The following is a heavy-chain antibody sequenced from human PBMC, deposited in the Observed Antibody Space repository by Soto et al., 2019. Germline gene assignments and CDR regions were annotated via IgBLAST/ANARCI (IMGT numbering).Heavy chain of an antibody. CDR2: IYYSGST. CDR1: GGSISSGGYY. J-gene: IGHJ6*02. CDR3: ARGSYYYYGMDV. V-gene: IGHV4-31*03. Sequence: KPSETLSLTCTVSGGSISSGGYYWSWIRQHPGKGLEWIGYIYYSGSTYYNPSLKSRVTISVDTSKNQFSLKLSSVTAADTAVYYCARGSYYYYGMDVWGQGTTVTVSS.